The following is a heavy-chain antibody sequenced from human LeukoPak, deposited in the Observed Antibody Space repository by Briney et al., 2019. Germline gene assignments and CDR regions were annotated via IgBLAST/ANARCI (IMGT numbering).Heavy chain of an antibody. Sequence: SETLSLTCTVPGGSISSGSYYWSWIRQPAGKGLEWIGRIHTSGSTNQNPSLKSRVTISVGTSKNQFFLKLSSVTAADTAVYYCARLSYYYDSTWGQGTLVTVSS. CDR1: GGSISSGSYY. D-gene: IGHD3-22*01. CDR3: ARLSYYYDST. J-gene: IGHJ5*02. V-gene: IGHV4-61*02. CDR2: IHTSGST.